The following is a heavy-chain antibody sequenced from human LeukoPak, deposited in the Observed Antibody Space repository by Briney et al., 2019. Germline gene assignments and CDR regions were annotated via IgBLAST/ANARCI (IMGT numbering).Heavy chain of an antibody. J-gene: IGHJ5*02. CDR1: GGSISSYY. V-gene: IGHV4-59*01. Sequence: PSETLSLTCTVSGGSISSYYWSWIRRPPGKGLEWIGYIYYSGSTNYNPSLKSRVTISVDTSKNQFSLKLSSVTAADTAVYYCARGGSSSLHWFDPWGQGTLVTVSS. CDR3: ARGGSSSLHWFDP. D-gene: IGHD6-13*01. CDR2: IYYSGST.